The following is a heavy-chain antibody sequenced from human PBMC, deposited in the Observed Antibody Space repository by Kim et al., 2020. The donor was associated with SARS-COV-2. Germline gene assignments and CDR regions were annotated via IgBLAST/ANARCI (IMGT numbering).Heavy chain of an antibody. CDR3: AKALSQWELRSEFFDY. Sequence: GGSLRLSCAASGFTFDDYAMHWVRQAPGKGLEWVSLISGDGGSTYYADSVKGRFTISRDNSKNSLYLQMNSLRTEDTALYYCAKALSQWELRSEFFDYWGQGTLVTVSS. J-gene: IGHJ4*02. CDR2: ISGDGGST. V-gene: IGHV3-43*02. CDR1: GFTFDDYA. D-gene: IGHD1-26*01.